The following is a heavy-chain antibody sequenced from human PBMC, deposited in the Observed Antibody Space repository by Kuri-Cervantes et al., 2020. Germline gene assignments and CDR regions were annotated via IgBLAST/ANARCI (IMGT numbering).Heavy chain of an antibody. Sequence: SETLSLTCTVSGGSISSSSYYWGWIRQPPGKGLEWIGSIYYSGSTYYNPSLKSRVTISVDTSKNQFSLKLSSVTAADTAVYYCARDNGYLDYWGQGSLVNVSS. CDR3: ARDNGYLDY. J-gene: IGHJ4*02. CDR2: IYYSGST. V-gene: IGHV4-39*02. D-gene: IGHD2-8*01. CDR1: GGSISSSSYY.